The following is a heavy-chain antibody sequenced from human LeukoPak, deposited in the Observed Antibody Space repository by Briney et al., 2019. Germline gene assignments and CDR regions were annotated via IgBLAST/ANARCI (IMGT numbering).Heavy chain of an antibody. J-gene: IGHJ3*02. CDR2: ISAYNGNT. V-gene: IGHV1-18*01. Sequence: ASVKVSCKASGYTFTSYGISWVRQAPGQGLEWMGWISAYNGNTNYAQKLQGRVTMTTDTSTSTAYMELRSLRSDDTAVYYCARHCSSSSCYMNAFDIWGQGTMVTVSS. CDR3: ARHCSSSSCYMNAFDI. CDR1: GYTFTSYG. D-gene: IGHD2-2*02.